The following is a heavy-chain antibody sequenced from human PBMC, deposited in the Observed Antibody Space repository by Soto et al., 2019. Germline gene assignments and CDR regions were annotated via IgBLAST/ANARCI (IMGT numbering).Heavy chain of an antibody. CDR1: GFTVSSND. CDR2: IYSGGST. J-gene: IGHJ6*02. D-gene: IGHD6-6*01. CDR3: ASSSRKDYYFAMDA. V-gene: IGHV3-53*02. Sequence: EVHLVETGGGLIQSGGSLRLSCAASGFTVSSNDMSWVRQAPGKGLEWVSVIYSGGSTHDADSVKGRFTSSRDNSKNTVSLQMNSLRVDDTAVYYCASSSRKDYYFAMDAWGQGTTVIVSS.